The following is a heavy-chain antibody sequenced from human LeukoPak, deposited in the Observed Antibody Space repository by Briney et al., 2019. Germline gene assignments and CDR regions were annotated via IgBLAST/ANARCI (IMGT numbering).Heavy chain of an antibody. CDR2: IWYDGSNK. J-gene: IGHJ4*02. D-gene: IGHD6-19*01. CDR3: ARGLMSGWSFDY. CDR1: GFTFSSYG. Sequence: GRSLRLSCAASGFTFSSYGMHWVRQAPGKGLEWVAVIWYDGSNKYYADSVKGRFTISRDNSKNTLYLQMNSLRAEDTAVYYCARGLMSGWSFDYWGQGTLVTVSS. V-gene: IGHV3-33*01.